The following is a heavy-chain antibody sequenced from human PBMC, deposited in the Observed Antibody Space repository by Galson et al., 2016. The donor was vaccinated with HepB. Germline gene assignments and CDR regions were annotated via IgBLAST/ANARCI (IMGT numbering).Heavy chain of an antibody. Sequence: SLRLSCAASGFTFSNFWMNWVRQVPGKGLLWVSRISNTGNTATYADSVKGRFTISRDSAKNTLYLQMNSRGAEVTANYYCAREAVSRYDFDFWGQGTLVTVSS. V-gene: IGHV3-74*01. J-gene: IGHJ4*02. CDR3: AREAVSRYDFDF. D-gene: IGHD2-2*01. CDR1: GFTFSNFW. CDR2: ISNTGNTA.